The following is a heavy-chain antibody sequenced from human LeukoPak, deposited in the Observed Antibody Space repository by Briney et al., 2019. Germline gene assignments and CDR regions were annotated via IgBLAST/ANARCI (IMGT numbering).Heavy chain of an antibody. Sequence: GASVKVSCKASGYTFTGYYMHWVRQAPGQGLEWMGRINPNSGGTNYAQKFQGRVTMTRDTSISTAYMELSRLRSDDTAVYYCASIDCSGGSCPPFYWGQGTLVTVSS. CDR1: GYTFTGYY. CDR2: INPNSGGT. V-gene: IGHV1-2*06. J-gene: IGHJ4*02. D-gene: IGHD2-15*01. CDR3: ASIDCSGGSCPPFY.